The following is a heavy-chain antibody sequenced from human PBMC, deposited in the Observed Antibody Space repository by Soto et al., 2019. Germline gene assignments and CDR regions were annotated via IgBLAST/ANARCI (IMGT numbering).Heavy chain of an antibody. CDR3: ARSGYGSSDFDH. CDR2: INHSGST. D-gene: IGHD6-13*01. Sequence: SETLSLTCAVYGGSFSGYYWSWIRQPPGKGLEWIGEINHSGSTNYNPSLKSRVTISVDTSKNQFSLRLNSVTAADTAVYYCARSGYGSSDFDHWGQGTLVTVSS. V-gene: IGHV4-34*01. CDR1: GGSFSGYY. J-gene: IGHJ4*01.